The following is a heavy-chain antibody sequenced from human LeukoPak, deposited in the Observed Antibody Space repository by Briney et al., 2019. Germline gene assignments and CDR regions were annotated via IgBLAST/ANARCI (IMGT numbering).Heavy chain of an antibody. D-gene: IGHD4-17*01. J-gene: IGHJ4*02. V-gene: IGHV3-30*04. CDR2: MPYDGSNE. CDR1: GFTFSSYA. CDR3: ARESYGDLYFDY. Sequence: GRSLRLSCAASGFTFSSYAMHWVRQAPGKGLEWVAVMPYDGSNEYYADSVKGRFTISRDNSKNTLYLQMNSLRAEDTAVYYCARESYGDLYFDYWGQGTLVTVSS.